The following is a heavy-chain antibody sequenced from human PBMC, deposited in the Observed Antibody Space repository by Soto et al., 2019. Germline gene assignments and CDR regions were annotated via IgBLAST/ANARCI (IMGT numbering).Heavy chain of an antibody. CDR3: AATSPDHYDSSGFWGYFDY. D-gene: IGHD3-22*01. J-gene: IGHJ4*02. CDR2: TAVGSGDT. V-gene: IGHV1-58*01. Sequence: SVKVSCKASGFRFTSSAVQWMRQTPGQRLEWIGWTAVGSGDTRYAQKFQDRVTIIRDLSTSTSYLELSSLDYEDTAVYYCAATSPDHYDSSGFWGYFDYWGQGTRVTVSS. CDR1: GFRFTSSA.